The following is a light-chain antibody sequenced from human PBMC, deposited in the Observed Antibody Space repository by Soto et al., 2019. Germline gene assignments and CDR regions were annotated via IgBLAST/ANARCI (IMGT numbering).Light chain of an antibody. V-gene: IGKV1-5*03. J-gene: IGKJ2*01. CDR1: QSISSS. CDR2: KAS. Sequence: DIQMTQSPSTLSVSVGDRATITCRASQSISSSLAWYQQKPGKAPKLLIFKASTLESGVPSRFSCSGSGTEFTLTISSMQPDDFATYYCQQYDSYSYTFGQGTKLEIK. CDR3: QQYDSYSYT.